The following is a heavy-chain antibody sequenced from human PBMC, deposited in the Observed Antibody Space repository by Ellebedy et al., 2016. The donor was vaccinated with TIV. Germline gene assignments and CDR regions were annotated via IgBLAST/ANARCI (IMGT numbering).Heavy chain of an antibody. CDR2: IYYTGRT. J-gene: IGHJ6*02. V-gene: IGHV4-39*01. D-gene: IGHD1-26*01. CDR3: ARQTSRGARREVKYYGMDV. CDR1: GFLLTTSGMC. Sequence: SGPTLVKPTQTLTLTCTFSGFLLTTSGMCLSWIRQPPGKGLEWLGSIYYTGRTNYHPSLKSRVTISVDTSKNQFSLKLSSVTAAETAVYYCARQTSRGARREVKYYGMDVWGQGTTVTVSS.